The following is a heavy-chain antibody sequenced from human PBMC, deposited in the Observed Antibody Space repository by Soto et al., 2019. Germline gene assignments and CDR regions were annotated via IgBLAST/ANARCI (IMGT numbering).Heavy chain of an antibody. J-gene: IGHJ4*02. CDR2: ISAYNGNT. Sequence: GGSVKVSCKAFGYTFSSYWISWGRQAPGQGLEWMGWISAYNGNTNYAQKLQGRVTMTTDTSTSTAYMELRSLRSDDTAVYYCARDFRTTVDYWGQGTLVTVSS. V-gene: IGHV1-18*01. CDR1: GYTFSSYW. CDR3: ARDFRTTVDY. D-gene: IGHD4-17*01.